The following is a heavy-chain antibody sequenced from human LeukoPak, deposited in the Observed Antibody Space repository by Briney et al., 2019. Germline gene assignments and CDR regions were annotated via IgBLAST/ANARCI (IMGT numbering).Heavy chain of an antibody. CDR2: INPSGGST. Sequence: ASVKVSCKASGYTFTSYYMHWVRQAPGQGPEWMGIINPSGGSTSYAQKFQGRVTMTRDMSTSTVYMELSSLRSEDTAVYYCARPYCSSTSCYYFDYWGQGTLVTVSS. CDR1: GYTFTSYY. V-gene: IGHV1-46*01. J-gene: IGHJ4*02. D-gene: IGHD2-2*01. CDR3: ARPYCSSTSCYYFDY.